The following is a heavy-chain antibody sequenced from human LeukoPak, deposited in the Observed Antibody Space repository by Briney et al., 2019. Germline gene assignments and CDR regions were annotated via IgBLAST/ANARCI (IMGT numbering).Heavy chain of an antibody. J-gene: IGHJ4*02. D-gene: IGHD6-13*01. Sequence: SETLSLTCTGSGGSISSSSYYWGWIRQPPGKGLEWIGRIYYSGSTYYNPSLKRRVTISVDTSKHQVSLKLSSVTAADTAVYYCARHERIAAAGAYFDYWGQGTLVTVSS. V-gene: IGHV4-39*01. CDR3: ARHERIAAAGAYFDY. CDR1: GGSISSSSYY. CDR2: IYYSGST.